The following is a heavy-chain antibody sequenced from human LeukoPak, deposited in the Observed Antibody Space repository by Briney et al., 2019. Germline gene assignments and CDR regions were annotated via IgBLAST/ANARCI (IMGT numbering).Heavy chain of an antibody. CDR1: GGSISSYY. J-gene: IGHJ4*02. D-gene: IGHD6-13*01. V-gene: IGHV4-59*01. CDR3: ARDLGPKYSSSWYDY. Sequence: PSETLSLTCTVSGGSISSYYWSWIRQPPGKGLEWIGYIYYSGSTNYNPSLKSRVTISVDTSKNQFSLKLSSVTAADTAVYYCARDLGPKYSSSWYDYWGQETLVTVSS. CDR2: IYYSGST.